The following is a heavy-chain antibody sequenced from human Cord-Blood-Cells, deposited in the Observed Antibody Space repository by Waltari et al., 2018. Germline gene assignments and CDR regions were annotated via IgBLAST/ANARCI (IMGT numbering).Heavy chain of an antibody. D-gene: IGHD3-16*01. Sequence: EVQLVESGGGLIQPGGSLRLSCAASGFTVRSNYMRWVRQAPGKGLEWVSVIYSGGSTYYADSVKGRFTISRDNSKNTLYLQMNSLRAEDTAVYYCARDTGDPLIPSYWGQGTLVTVSS. J-gene: IGHJ4*02. CDR1: GFTVRSNY. CDR3: ARDTGDPLIPSY. V-gene: IGHV3-53*01. CDR2: IYSGGST.